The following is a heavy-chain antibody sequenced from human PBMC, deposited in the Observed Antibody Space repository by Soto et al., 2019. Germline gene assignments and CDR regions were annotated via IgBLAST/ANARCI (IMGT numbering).Heavy chain of an antibody. J-gene: IGHJ4*02. CDR3: ARGLGGSGSYSDY. CDR2: INAGNGNT. Sequence: QVHLVQSGAEVKKPGASVKVSCKASGYTFTNYAMHWVRQAPGQRLEWMGWINAGNGNTKYSQKFQGRVTITRDTSASTAYRELSSLRSEDTAVYYCARGLGGSGSYSDYWGQGTLVTVSS. V-gene: IGHV1-3*01. D-gene: IGHD3-10*01. CDR1: GYTFTNYA.